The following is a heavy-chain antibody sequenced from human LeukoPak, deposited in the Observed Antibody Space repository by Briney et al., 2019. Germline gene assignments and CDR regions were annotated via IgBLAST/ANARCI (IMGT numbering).Heavy chain of an antibody. V-gene: IGHV3-21*01. CDR2: ISSSSSYI. CDR1: GFTFSSYW. J-gene: IGHJ6*03. Sequence: NPGGSLRLSCAASGFTFSSYWMHWVRQAPGKGLEWVSSISSSSSYIYYADSVKGRFTISRDNAKKSVYLQMNSLRAEDTAVYYCARAYSERYGLGYYYMDVWGKGTTVTISS. D-gene: IGHD1-26*01. CDR3: ARAYSERYGLGYYYMDV.